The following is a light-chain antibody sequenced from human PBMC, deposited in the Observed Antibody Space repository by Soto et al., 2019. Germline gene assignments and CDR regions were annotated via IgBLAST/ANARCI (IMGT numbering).Light chain of an antibody. CDR2: LNSDGSH. CDR3: QTWGTGIQV. Sequence: QLVLTQSPSASASLGASLTLTCTLSSGHSSYAIAWHQQQPEKGPRYLMKLNSDGSHSKGDGISDRFSGSSSGAERYLTISSLQSEDEADYYCQTWGTGIQVFGGGTKLTVL. V-gene: IGLV4-69*02. J-gene: IGLJ3*02. CDR1: SGHSSYA.